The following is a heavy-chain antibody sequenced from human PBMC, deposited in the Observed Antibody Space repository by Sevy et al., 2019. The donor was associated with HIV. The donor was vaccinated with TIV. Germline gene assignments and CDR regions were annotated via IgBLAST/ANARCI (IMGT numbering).Heavy chain of an antibody. CDR2: IYTDGST. J-gene: IGHJ3*02. D-gene: IGHD3-22*01. CDR3: ARTRHYYDSSGYYQWDVFDI. V-gene: IGHV3-53*04. Sequence: GGSLRLSCAVSGFTVSSNYMNWVRQAPGKGLEWVSVIYTDGSTYYADSVKGRFTISRHNSENTLSLQMNSLRVEDTAVYYGARTRHYYDSSGYYQWDVFDIWGQGTMVTVSS. CDR1: GFTVSSNY.